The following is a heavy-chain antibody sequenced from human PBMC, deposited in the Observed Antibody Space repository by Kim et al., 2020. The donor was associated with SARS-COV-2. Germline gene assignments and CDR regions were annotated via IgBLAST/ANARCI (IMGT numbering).Heavy chain of an antibody. Sequence: SETLSLTCTVSGGSISSYYWSWIRQPPGKGLEWIGYIYYSGSTNYNPSLKSRVTISVDTSKNQFSLKLSSVTAADTAVYYCARVYYYDSSGYNYGMDVWGQGTTVTVSS. D-gene: IGHD3-22*01. V-gene: IGHV4-59*13. J-gene: IGHJ6*02. CDR2: IYYSGST. CDR1: GGSISSYY. CDR3: ARVYYYDSSGYNYGMDV.